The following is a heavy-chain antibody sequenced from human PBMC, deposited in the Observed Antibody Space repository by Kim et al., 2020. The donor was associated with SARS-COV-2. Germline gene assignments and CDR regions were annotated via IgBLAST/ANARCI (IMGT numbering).Heavy chain of an antibody. J-gene: IGHJ5*02. CDR1: GFTFDDYA. Sequence: GGSLRLSCAASGFTFDDYAMHWVRQAPGKGLEWVSGISWNSGSIGYADSVKGRFTISRDNAKNSLYLQMNSLRAEDTALYYCAKGFRGVRTSWFDPWGQGTLVTVSS. CDR3: AKGFRGVRTSWFDP. V-gene: IGHV3-9*01. CDR2: ISWNSGSI. D-gene: IGHD3-10*01.